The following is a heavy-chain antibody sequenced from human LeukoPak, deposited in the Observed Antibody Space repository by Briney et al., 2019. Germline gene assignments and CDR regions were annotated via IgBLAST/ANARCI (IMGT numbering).Heavy chain of an antibody. V-gene: IGHV3-23*01. D-gene: IGHD3-3*01. Sequence: GRSLRLPCVASGFTFSDCAMSWVRQAPGKGLEWVSSISSSGGTTFYADSVKGRFTISRDLFKKTVHLDMKAMRAEDTAVYYCAKDLRLYYDVPDGYWGPGTLVTFST. CDR3: AKDLRLYYDVPDGY. J-gene: IGHJ4*02. CDR1: GFTFSDCA. CDR2: ISSSGGTT.